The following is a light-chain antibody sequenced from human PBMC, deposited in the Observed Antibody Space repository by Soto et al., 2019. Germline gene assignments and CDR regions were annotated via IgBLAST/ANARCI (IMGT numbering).Light chain of an antibody. V-gene: IGKV1-39*01. CDR3: QESYRTPRT. CDR2: AAS. CDR1: QTINAY. J-gene: IGKJ2*01. Sequence: DIQMTQSPSSLSASVGDRVTITCRASQTINAYLNWYQQKPGKAPKLLIYAASSLQSGVPSRFSGSGSGTDFTLTISSLQPEDFSTYYCQESYRTPRTFGQRTRLEI.